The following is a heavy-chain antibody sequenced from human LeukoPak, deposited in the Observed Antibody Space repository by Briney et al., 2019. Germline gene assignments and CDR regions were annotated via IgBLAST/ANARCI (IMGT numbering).Heavy chain of an antibody. D-gene: IGHD2-21*01. CDR1: GGSISSSSYY. J-gene: IGHJ4*02. CDR2: IYYSGST. CDR3: AIIHRVVVITKFDY. V-gene: IGHV4-39*01. Sequence: SETLSLTCTVSGGSISSSSYYWGWICQPPGKGLEWIGNIYYSGSTYYNPSLKSRVTISVDTSKNQFSLKLSSVTAADTAVYYCAIIHRVVVITKFDYWRQGTLVTVSS.